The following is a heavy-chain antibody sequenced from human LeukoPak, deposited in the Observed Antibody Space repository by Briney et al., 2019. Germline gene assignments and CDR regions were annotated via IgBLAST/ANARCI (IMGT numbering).Heavy chain of an antibody. V-gene: IGHV4-4*02. CDR1: GGSISNENW. CDR3: ARGSTVATFSY. Sequence: SETLSLTCAVSGGSISNENWWSWVRQPPGKGLEWIGEIHHSGSTNYNPSLKSRVTISVDTSKNQFSLNLSSVTAADTALYYCARGSTVATFSYWGQGTLVTVSS. CDR2: IHHSGST. J-gene: IGHJ4*02. D-gene: IGHD5-12*01.